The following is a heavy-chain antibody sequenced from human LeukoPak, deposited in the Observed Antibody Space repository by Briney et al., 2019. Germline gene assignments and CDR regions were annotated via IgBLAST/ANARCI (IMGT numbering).Heavy chain of an antibody. D-gene: IGHD5/OR15-5a*01. V-gene: IGHV3-7*01. J-gene: IGHJ5*02. Sequence: GGSQRLSCEASGFTLSSYWMSWVRQARGKGLEWGANMNQDESDKKYLDSVKGRFTISRDNAKTSLYLQMNSLRAEDTAVYYCARESTRDRPGSWGQGTLVTVSS. CDR3: ARESTRDRPGS. CDR2: MNQDESDK. CDR1: GFTLSSYW.